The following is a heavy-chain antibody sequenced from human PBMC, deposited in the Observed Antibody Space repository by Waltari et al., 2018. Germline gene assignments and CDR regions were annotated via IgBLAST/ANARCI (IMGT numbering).Heavy chain of an antibody. Sequence: QITLKESGPTLVKPTQTLTLTCTFSGFSLSTSGVGVGWIRQPPGKALEWLSLIYWNDDKRYSPSLKSRLTITKDTSKNQVVLTMTNMDPVDTATYYCAHRVAAAGPEVYWGQGTLVTVSS. CDR2: IYWNDDK. D-gene: IGHD6-13*01. CDR3: AHRVAAAGPEVY. V-gene: IGHV2-5*01. CDR1: GFSLSTSGVG. J-gene: IGHJ4*02.